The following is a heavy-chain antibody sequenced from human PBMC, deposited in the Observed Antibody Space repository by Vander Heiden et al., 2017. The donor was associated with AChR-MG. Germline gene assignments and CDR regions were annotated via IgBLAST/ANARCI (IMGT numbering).Heavy chain of an antibody. V-gene: IGHV3-15*02. CDR3: STDSGITAAGIFDD. CDR1: GFTFSNGW. CDR2: IKSRHEGGRT. J-gene: IGHJ4*02. Sequence: EVHLVESGGTLIKPGGSLRLSCAAPGFTFSNGWVSCDLQAPGKGPECHGSIKSRHEGGRTDYAAPVRGRFTIARDDSGNTVYLKMNSLKIEDTDVYYCSTDSGITAAGIFDDWGQGTLVTVSS. D-gene: IGHD6-13*01.